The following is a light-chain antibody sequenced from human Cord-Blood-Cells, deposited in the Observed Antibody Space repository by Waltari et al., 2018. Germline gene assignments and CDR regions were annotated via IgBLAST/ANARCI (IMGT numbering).Light chain of an antibody. CDR3: SARESSGNLLV. CDR2: GKN. V-gene: IGLV3-19*01. J-gene: IGLJ3*02. Sequence: SSELTQDPAVSVALGQTVRITCQGDSLSSYYASWYQQKPGQAPVLVIYGKNNRPSGIPDRCSGSSSENTATLTSTGAQAEDEAGYYSSARESSGNLLVFGGGTKLTVL. CDR1: SLSSYY.